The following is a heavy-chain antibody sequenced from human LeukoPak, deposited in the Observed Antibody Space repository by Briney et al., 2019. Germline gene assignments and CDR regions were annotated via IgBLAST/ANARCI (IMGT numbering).Heavy chain of an antibody. D-gene: IGHD3-10*01. CDR3: ARHGSGRYYPAEGRVDY. CDR2: INPSVGGT. CDR1: GYGFTSYY. Sequence: ASVKVSCKAFGYGFTSYYIHWVRQAPGQGLEWMGIINPSVGGTTYARKFQGRVTMTRDTSTSTVYMELSSLRSEDTAVYYCARHGSGRYYPAEGRVDYWGQGALVTVSS. J-gene: IGHJ4*02. V-gene: IGHV1-46*03.